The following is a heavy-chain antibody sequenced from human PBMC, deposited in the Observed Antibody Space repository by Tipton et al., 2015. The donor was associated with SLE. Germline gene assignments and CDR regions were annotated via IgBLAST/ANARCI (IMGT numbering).Heavy chain of an antibody. CDR2: IYYSGST. CDR1: GGSISSYY. Sequence: TLSLTCPVSGGSISSYYWSWIRQPPGKGLEWIGYIYYSGSTNYHPSLQSRVTISVDTSKNQFSLKLSSVTAADTAVYYCAGLRGSLTGPRGAFDIWGQGTTVTVSS. D-gene: IGHD3-16*01. J-gene: IGHJ3*02. V-gene: IGHV4-59*01. CDR3: AGLRGSLTGPRGAFDI.